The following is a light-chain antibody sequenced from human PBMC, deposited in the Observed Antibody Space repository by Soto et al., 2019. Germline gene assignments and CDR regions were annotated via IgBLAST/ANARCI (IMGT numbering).Light chain of an antibody. V-gene: IGLV2-14*01. Sequence: QSALTQPASVSGSPGQSITISCTGTSSDVGGYNYVSWYQQLPGKAPKLMIYDVSNRPSGVSNRFSGSKSGNTASLTISGLQAEDEADYYCSSYTSSSPFVFGPGTKLTVL. CDR2: DVS. CDR1: SSDVGGYNY. CDR3: SSYTSSSPFV. J-gene: IGLJ1*01.